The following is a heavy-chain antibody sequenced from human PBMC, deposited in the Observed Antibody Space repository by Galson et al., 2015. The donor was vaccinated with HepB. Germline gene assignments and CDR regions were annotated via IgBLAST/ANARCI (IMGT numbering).Heavy chain of an antibody. V-gene: IGHV4-30-2*01. CDR3: ARVVRDWGAGWYFDL. D-gene: IGHD7-27*01. J-gene: IGHJ2*01. Sequence: SGGSISSGDYSWSWIRQPPGKGLEWIGYIYNSGNTYYNPSLKSRVTMSLDRSKNQLSLKLSSVTAADTAVYYCARVVRDWGAGWYFDLWGRGTLVTVSS. CDR1: GGSISSGDYS. CDR2: IYNSGNT.